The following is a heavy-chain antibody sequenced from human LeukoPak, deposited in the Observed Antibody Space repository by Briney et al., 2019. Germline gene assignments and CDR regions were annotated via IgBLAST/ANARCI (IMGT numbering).Heavy chain of an antibody. J-gene: IGHJ4*02. D-gene: IGHD6-13*01. V-gene: IGHV3-9*01. Sequence: GGSLRLSCAASGFTFDDYAMHWVRQAPGKGLEWVSGISWNSGSIGYADSVKGRFTISRDNAKNSLYLQMNSLRAEDTALYYCAKAPRADSSSWYNFDYWGQGTLVTVSS. CDR1: GFTFDDYA. CDR2: ISWNSGSI. CDR3: AKAPRADSSSWYNFDY.